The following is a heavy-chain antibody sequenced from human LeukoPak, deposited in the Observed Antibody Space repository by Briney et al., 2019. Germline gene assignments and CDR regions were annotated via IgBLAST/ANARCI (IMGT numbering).Heavy chain of an antibody. CDR2: ISTDNGDT. CDR3: ARGGQYQLLSAYFDL. J-gene: IGHJ2*01. Sequence: ASVKVSCKASGYTFTSYGISWVRQAPGQGLEWMGWISTDNGDTNYAQKLQGRVTMTTDTSTSTAYMELRSLRSDDTAVYYCARGGQYQLLSAYFDLWGRGTLVTVSS. V-gene: IGHV1-18*01. CDR1: GYTFTSYG. D-gene: IGHD2-2*01.